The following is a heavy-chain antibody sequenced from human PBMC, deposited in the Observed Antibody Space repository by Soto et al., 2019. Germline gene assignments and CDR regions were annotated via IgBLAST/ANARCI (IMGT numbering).Heavy chain of an antibody. D-gene: IGHD6-13*01. Sequence: QVQVVQSGAEVKKPGASVKVSCKTSGYTFTTYGIGWVRQAPGQGLEWMGWISGANGHTNYAQNVQGRVTVTTDTSTSTAYMEVRSLSTEDAAVYYCARAVAGAGGEYDSWGQGTLVTVSS. J-gene: IGHJ4*02. CDR3: ARAVAGAGGEYDS. V-gene: IGHV1-18*01. CDR1: GYTFTTYG. CDR2: ISGANGHT.